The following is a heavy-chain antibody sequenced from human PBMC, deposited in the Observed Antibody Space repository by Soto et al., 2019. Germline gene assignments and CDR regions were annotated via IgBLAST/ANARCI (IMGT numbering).Heavy chain of an antibody. D-gene: IGHD2-21*02. J-gene: IGHJ4*02. CDR3: VRGPYCGGDCYFAS. CDR1: GGSVSDYY. Sequence: SSETLSLTCTVYGGSVSDYYWSWVRQPAGKGLEWIGRIHPGGNTNYSPSLMSRVTMSVDTSHNQFSLKLTSVTAADTAVYYCVRGPYCGGDCYFASWGQGARVTVSS. CDR2: IHPGGNT. V-gene: IGHV4-4*07.